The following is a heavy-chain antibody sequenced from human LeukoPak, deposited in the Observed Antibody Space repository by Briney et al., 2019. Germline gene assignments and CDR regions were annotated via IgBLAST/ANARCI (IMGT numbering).Heavy chain of an antibody. V-gene: IGHV3-69-1*01. Sequence: ELVSSISRSSYIYYPASVKRRFTISRDNAKNSLCLQMNSLRAEDTAVYYCARDLYGGNLDYWGQGTLVTVSS. CDR2: ISRSSYI. J-gene: IGHJ4*02. CDR3: ARDLYGGNLDY. D-gene: IGHD4-23*01.